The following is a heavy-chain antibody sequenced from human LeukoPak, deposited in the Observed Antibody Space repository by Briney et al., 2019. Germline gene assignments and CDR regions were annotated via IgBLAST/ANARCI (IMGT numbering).Heavy chain of an antibody. CDR1: GFTFSDHY. V-gene: IGHV3-72*01. CDR2: TRNKRNSYTT. J-gene: IGHJ6*02. CDR3: ARDRGTYYGLGGVIFSKYGMDV. D-gene: IGHD3-10*01. Sequence: PGGSLRLSCATSGFTFSDHYMDWVRQAPGKGLEWVGRTRNKRNSYTTEYAASVKGRFTISRDDSKNSLYLQMNSLRAEDTAVYYCARDRGTYYGLGGVIFSKYGMDVWGQGTTVTVSS.